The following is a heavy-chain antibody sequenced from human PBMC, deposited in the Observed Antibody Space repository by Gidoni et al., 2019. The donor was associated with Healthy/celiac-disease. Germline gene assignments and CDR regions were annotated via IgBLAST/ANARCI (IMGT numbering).Heavy chain of an antibody. D-gene: IGHD6-13*01. CDR1: GSNCSRYA. J-gene: IGHJ6*03. Sequence: QVQLVESGGGVVRPGRSLRLSCAGSGSNCSRYALHRVRQAPGKGLELVAVISYDGCNKYYADSVKGRFTISRDNSKNTLYLQMNSLRAEDTAVYYCARDGSSSWYAYYYYYYYMDVWVKGTTVTVSS. CDR2: ISYDGCNK. CDR3: ARDGSSSWYAYYYYYYYMDV. V-gene: IGHV3-30-3*01.